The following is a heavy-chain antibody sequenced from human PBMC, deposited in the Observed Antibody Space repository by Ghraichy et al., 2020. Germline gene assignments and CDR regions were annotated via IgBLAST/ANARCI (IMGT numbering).Heavy chain of an antibody. CDR1: GGSFSGYY. D-gene: IGHD5-24*01. V-gene: IGHV4-34*01. CDR2: INHSGST. J-gene: IGHJ4*02. Sequence: SETLSLTCAVYGGSFSGYYWSWIRQPPGKGLEWIGEINHSGSTNYNPSLKSRVTISVDTSKNQFSMKLSSVTAADTAVYYCARGKRDGYNYDYWGQGTLVTVSS. CDR3: ARGKRDGYNYDY.